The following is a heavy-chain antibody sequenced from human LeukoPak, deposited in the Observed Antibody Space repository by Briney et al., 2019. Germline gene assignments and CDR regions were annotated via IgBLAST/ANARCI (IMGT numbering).Heavy chain of an antibody. Sequence: GGSLRLSCVASGSFSDHYIDWVRQAPGNGLEWIGRTKNRGESHITQYAASVNGRFTASRDDSKNSLYLQMNNLKTEDTAVYYCARDTDTAMDVWGQGTTVTVSS. CDR3: ARDTDTAMDV. CDR1: GSFSDHY. J-gene: IGHJ6*02. V-gene: IGHV3-72*01. CDR2: TKNRGESHIT.